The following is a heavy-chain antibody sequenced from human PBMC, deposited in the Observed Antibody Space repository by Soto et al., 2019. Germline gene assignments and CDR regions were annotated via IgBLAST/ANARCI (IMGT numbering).Heavy chain of an antibody. Sequence: QVQLQESGPGLVKPSETLSLTCTVSGGSISSYYWSWIRQPPGKGLEWIGYIYYSGSTNYNPSLKSRVTISVDTSKNQYSLKLSSVTAADTAGYYCARASAYYYSSGYFDYWGQGTLVTVSS. CDR3: ARASAYYYSSGYFDY. CDR2: IYYSGST. CDR1: GGSISSYY. D-gene: IGHD3-22*01. J-gene: IGHJ4*02. V-gene: IGHV4-59*01.